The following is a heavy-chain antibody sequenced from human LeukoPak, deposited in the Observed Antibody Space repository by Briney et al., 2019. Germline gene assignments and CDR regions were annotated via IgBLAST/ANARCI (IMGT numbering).Heavy chain of an antibody. CDR1: GGSISSYY. D-gene: IGHD1-26*01. V-gene: IGHV4-4*09. CDR2: LISGST. CDR3: ARDMWEDGIPTRRAGWFDP. J-gene: IGHJ5*02. Sequence: TQSLTRPVSGGSISSYYWGWVRHPPGEGLGWNWFHLISGSTNYNPSLKSRVTISVDTSKNQFSLKLSTVTAADTAVYYCARDMWEDGIPTRRAGWFDPWGQGTLVT.